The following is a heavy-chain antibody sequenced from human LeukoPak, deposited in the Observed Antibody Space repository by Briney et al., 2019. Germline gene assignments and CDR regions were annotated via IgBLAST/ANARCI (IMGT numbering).Heavy chain of an antibody. V-gene: IGHV3-7*05. CDR2: IKPDGSGE. Sequence: GGPLRLSCAASGFTFSGYWMSWVRQAPGKGLEWVANIKPDGSGEYYVDSVKGRFTISRDNAKNSLYLQVSSLRAEDTAVYYCARDRGWFAYWGQGTLVTASS. CDR1: GFTFSGYW. J-gene: IGHJ5*01. CDR3: ARDRGWFAY.